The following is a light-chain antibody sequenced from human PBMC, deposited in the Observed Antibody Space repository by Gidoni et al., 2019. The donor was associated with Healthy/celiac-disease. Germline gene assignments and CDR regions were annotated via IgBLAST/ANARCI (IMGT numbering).Light chain of an antibody. J-gene: IGKJ4*01. V-gene: IGKV4-1*01. Sequence: DIVMTQSPDSLAVSLGDRATINCKSSQIVLYSSNNKNYLAWYQQKPGQPPKLLIYWASTRESGVPDRFSGSGSGTDFTLTISSLQAEDVAVYYCQQYYSTPPVTFGGGTKVEIK. CDR1: QIVLYSSNNKNY. CDR3: QQYYSTPPVT. CDR2: WAS.